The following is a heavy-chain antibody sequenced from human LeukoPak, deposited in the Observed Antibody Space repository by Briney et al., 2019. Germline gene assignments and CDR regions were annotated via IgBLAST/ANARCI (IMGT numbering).Heavy chain of an antibody. Sequence: SQTLSLTYALSGDXVSSNSADWNWIRQSPSRGLEWLGRTYYRSKWYNEYAVSVKSRITINPDTSKNQFPLQLNSVTPEDTAVYFCARERDGGWDYWGQGTLVTVSS. J-gene: IGHJ4*02. D-gene: IGHD6-19*01. CDR3: ARERDGGWDY. CDR2: TYYRSKWYN. V-gene: IGHV6-1*01. CDR1: GDXVSSNSAD.